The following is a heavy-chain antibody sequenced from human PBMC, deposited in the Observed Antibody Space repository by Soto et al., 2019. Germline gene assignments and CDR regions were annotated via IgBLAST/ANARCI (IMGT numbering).Heavy chain of an antibody. CDR1: GGSISSYY. CDR3: ARAPDCTNGVCYSMPLYMDV. CDR2: IYYSGST. D-gene: IGHD2-8*01. V-gene: IGHV4-59*01. J-gene: IGHJ6*03. Sequence: SETLSLTCTVSGGSISSYYWSWIRQPPGKGLEWIGYIYYSGSTNYNPSLKSRVTISVDTSKNQFSLKLSSVTAADTAVYYCARAPDCTNGVCYSMPLYMDVWGKGTTVTVSS.